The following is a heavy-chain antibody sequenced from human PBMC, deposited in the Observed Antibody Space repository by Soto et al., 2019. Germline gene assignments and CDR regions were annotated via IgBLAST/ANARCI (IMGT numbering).Heavy chain of an antibody. Sequence: ASVKVSCKASGYTFTSYGISWVRQAPGQGLEWMGWISAYNGNTNYAQKLQGRVTMTTDTSTSTAYMELRSLRSDDTAVYYCARTDVLLWFGESLNFDYWGQGTLVTVSS. V-gene: IGHV1-18*01. CDR2: ISAYNGNT. CDR3: ARTDVLLWFGESLNFDY. D-gene: IGHD3-10*01. J-gene: IGHJ4*02. CDR1: GYTFTSYG.